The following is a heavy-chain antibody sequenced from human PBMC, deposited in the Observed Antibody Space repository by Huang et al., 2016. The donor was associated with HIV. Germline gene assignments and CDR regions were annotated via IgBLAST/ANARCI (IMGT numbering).Heavy chain of an antibody. CDR1: GFTFSNAW. Sequence: EVQLVESGGGLVKPGGSLRLSCAASGFTFSNAWMSWVRQAPGKGLECVGSIKSKNDGGTTDYAAPVKGRFTISRDDSKNTLYLQMNSLKTEDTAVYYCTTESESSGWTMDHDAFDIWGQGTMVTVSS. J-gene: IGHJ3*02. CDR3: TTESESSGWTMDHDAFDI. V-gene: IGHV3-15*01. CDR2: IKSKNDGGTT. D-gene: IGHD6-19*01.